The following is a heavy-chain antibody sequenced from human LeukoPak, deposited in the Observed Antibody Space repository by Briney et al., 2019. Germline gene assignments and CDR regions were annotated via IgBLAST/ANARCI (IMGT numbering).Heavy chain of an antibody. D-gene: IGHD3-22*01. Sequence: SVKVSCKASGGTFSSYAISWVRQAPGQGLEWMGGIIPIFGTANYAQKFQGRVTITADESTSTAYMELSSLRSEDTAVYYCARGYDSSGYYLRPYYYYMDVWGKGTTVTVSS. V-gene: IGHV1-69*01. CDR1: GGTFSSYA. CDR2: IIPIFGTA. CDR3: ARGYDSSGYYLRPYYYYMDV. J-gene: IGHJ6*03.